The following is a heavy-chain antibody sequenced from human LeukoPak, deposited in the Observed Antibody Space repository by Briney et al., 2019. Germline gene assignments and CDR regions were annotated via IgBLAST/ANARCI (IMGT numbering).Heavy chain of an antibody. CDR1: GGSISSYY. Sequence: SETLSLTCAVSGGSISSYYWSWIRQPPGKGLEWIGYIYYSGSTNYNPSLKSRVTISVDTSKNQFSLKLSSVTAADTAVYYCARVPDSSGWFDYWGQGTLVTVSS. J-gene: IGHJ4*02. V-gene: IGHV4-59*01. CDR2: IYYSGST. D-gene: IGHD6-19*01. CDR3: ARVPDSSGWFDY.